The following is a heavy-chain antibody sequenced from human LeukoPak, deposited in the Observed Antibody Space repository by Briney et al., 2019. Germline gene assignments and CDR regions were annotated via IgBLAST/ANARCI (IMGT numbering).Heavy chain of an antibody. J-gene: IGHJ4*02. Sequence: SETLSLTCTVTGCSISSYYWSWIRQPAGKGLEWIGRIYTSGSTNYNPSLKSRVTLSVDTSKNQFSLKLSSVTAADTAVYYCARESGMVRGEKSFDYWGQGTLVTVSS. CDR2: IYTSGST. V-gene: IGHV4-4*07. CDR1: GCSISSYY. CDR3: ARESGMVRGEKSFDY. D-gene: IGHD3-10*01.